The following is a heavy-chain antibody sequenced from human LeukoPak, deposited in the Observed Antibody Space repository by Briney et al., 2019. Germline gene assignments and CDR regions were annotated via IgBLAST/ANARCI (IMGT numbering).Heavy chain of an antibody. V-gene: IGHV1-2*02. CDR2: INPNSGGT. D-gene: IGHD3-10*01. CDR3: AKTYYFNSGSPWDAFDI. Sequence: ASVKVSCKASVYTFRDYYIHWVRQAPGQGLEWMGWINPNSGGTNYAQKFQGRVTMTRDTSISTVYMELSRLRSDDSAIYYCAKTYYFNSGSPWDAFDIWGQGTMVTVSS. CDR1: VYTFRDYY. J-gene: IGHJ3*02.